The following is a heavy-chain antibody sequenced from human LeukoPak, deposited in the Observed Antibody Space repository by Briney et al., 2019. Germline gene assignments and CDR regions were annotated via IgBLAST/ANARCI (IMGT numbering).Heavy chain of an antibody. CDR1: GYSFTSYW. V-gene: IGHV5-51*01. CDR2: IYPGDSET. D-gene: IGHD6-13*01. CDR3: ARQSLAAAGHNWFDP. J-gene: IGHJ5*02. Sequence: GESLKISCKGSGYSFTSYWIGWVRQMPGKGLEWMGIIYPGDSETRYSPSFEGQVTISADKSISTAYLQWSSLKASDTAMYYCARQSLAAAGHNWFDPWGQGTLVTVSS.